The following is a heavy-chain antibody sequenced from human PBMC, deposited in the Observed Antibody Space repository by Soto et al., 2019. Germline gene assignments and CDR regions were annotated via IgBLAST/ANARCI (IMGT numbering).Heavy chain of an antibody. CDR1: GFTFRNYW. V-gene: IGHV3-74*01. D-gene: IGHD2-21*02. CDR2: INGDGTYT. J-gene: IGHJ4*02. Sequence: EVQLVESGGVLVQPGGALRLSCAASGFTFRNYWMYWVSQGPGTGLAWVSRINGDGTYTSSAETVKGRFAISRDNAKNTLYLQMNSLGPEYMAVYYFARALDSLVPTAFWGQGTRVTVSS. CDR3: ARALDSLVPTAF.